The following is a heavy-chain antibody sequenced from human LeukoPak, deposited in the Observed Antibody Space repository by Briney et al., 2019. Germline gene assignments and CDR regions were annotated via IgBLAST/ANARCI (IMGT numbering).Heavy chain of an antibody. V-gene: IGHV4-4*02. CDR3: AIGGGSWYYWGRGTFDY. J-gene: IGHJ4*02. CDR1: GGSISSSNW. D-gene: IGHD6-13*01. Sequence: SGTLSLTCAVSGGSISSSNWWSWVRQPPGKGLEWIGEIYHSGSTNYNPSLKSRVTISVDKSKNQFSLKLSSVTAADTAVYYCAIGGGSWYYWGRGTFDYWGQGTLVTVSS. CDR2: IYHSGST.